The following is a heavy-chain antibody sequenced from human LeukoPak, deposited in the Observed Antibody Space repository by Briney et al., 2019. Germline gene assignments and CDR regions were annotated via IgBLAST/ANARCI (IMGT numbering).Heavy chain of an antibody. V-gene: IGHV3-30-3*01. D-gene: IGHD1-26*01. CDR2: ISFDGGNK. J-gene: IGHJ4*02. CDR1: GFTFSRSA. Sequence: GGSLRLSCAASGFTFSRSAVHWVRQAPGKGLEWVAIISFDGGNKYYADSVKGRFTISRDNSKNTLYLQMNSLRAEDTAVYYCARDGIVGSPLFKFDYWGQGTLVTVSS. CDR3: ARDGIVGSPLFKFDY.